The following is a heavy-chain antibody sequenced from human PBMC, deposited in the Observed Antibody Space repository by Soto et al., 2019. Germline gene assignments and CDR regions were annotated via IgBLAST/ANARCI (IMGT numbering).Heavy chain of an antibody. J-gene: IGHJ6*02. D-gene: IGHD2-15*01. CDR3: ARLVVVESYYYYYGMDV. Sequence: PSETLSLTRTVSGGSISSSSYYWGWIRQPPGKGLEWIGSIYYSGSTYYNPSLKSRVTISVDTSKNQFSLKLSSATAADTAVYYCARLVVVESYYYYYGMDVWGQGTTVTVSS. CDR2: IYYSGST. V-gene: IGHV4-39*01. CDR1: GGSISSSSYY.